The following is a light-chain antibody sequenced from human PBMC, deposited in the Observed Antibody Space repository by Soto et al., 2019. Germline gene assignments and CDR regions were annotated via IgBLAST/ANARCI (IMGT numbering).Light chain of an antibody. CDR2: DAS. V-gene: IGKV3-11*01. J-gene: IGKJ2*01. Sequence: EIVLTQSPATLSLSPGERATLSCRASQSVRSYLAWYQQKPGQTPRLLIYDASNRATGIPARFSGSGSGTDFTLTISSLEPEDFAVYYCQQRSNWQYTFGQETKLEI. CDR3: QQRSNWQYT. CDR1: QSVRSY.